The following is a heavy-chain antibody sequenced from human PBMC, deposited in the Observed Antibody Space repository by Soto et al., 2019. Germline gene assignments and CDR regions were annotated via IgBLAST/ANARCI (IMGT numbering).Heavy chain of an antibody. V-gene: IGHV1-46*01. Sequence: ASVNVSCKASVYTFTSYGITWVRQAPGQGIEWMGIINPSGGSTSYAQKFQGRVTMTRDTSTSTVYMELSSLRSEDTSVYYCGTMYGMDVWGQGTTVTVSS. CDR3: GTMYGMDV. J-gene: IGHJ6*02. D-gene: IGHD1-7*01. CDR1: VYTFTSYG. CDR2: INPSGGST.